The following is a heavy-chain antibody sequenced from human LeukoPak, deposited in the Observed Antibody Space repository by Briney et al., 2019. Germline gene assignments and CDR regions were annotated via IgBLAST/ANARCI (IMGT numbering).Heavy chain of an antibody. CDR3: ATADTVTTLLNYYYGMDV. CDR1: GYTLTELS. Sequence: ASVKVSCKVSGYTLTELSMHWVRQAPGKGLEWMGGFDPEDGETIYAQKFQGGVTMTEDTSTDTAYMELSSLRSEDTAVYYCATADTVTTLLNYYYGMDVWGQGTTVTVSS. CDR2: FDPEDGET. J-gene: IGHJ6*02. V-gene: IGHV1-24*01. D-gene: IGHD4-17*01.